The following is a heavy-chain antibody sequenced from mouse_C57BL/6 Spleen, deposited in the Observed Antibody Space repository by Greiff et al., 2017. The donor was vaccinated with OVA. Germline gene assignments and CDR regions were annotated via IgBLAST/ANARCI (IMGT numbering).Heavy chain of an antibody. D-gene: IGHD2-2*01. CDR3: ARDGYYDAMDY. V-gene: IGHV7-3*01. CDR2: IRNKANGYTT. Sequence: DVQLVESGGGLVQPGGSLSLSCAASGFTFTDYYMSWVRQPPGKALEWLGFIRNKANGYTTEYSASVKGRFTISRDNSQSILYLQMNALRAEDSATYYCARDGYYDAMDYWGQGTSVTVSS. J-gene: IGHJ4*01. CDR1: GFTFTDYY.